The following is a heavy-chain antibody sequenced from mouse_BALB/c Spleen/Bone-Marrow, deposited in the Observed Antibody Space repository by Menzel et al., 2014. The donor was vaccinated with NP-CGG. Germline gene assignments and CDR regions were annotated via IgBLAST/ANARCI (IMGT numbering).Heavy chain of an antibody. CDR3: TTLARNNFDY. CDR2: IHPGNSDT. J-gene: IGHJ2*01. Sequence: EVQLQQSGTVLARPGAAVKMSCKASGYTFSNYWMHWIKQRPGQGLEWIGTIHPGNSDTTYNQKFKGKAKLTAVTSTSTAYMELSSLTNEDSAVYYCTTLARNNFDYWGQGTTLTVSS. CDR1: GYTFSNYW. D-gene: IGHD3-1*01. V-gene: IGHV1-5*01.